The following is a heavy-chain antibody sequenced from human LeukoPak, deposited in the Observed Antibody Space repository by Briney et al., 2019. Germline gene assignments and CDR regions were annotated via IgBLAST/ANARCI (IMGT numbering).Heavy chain of an antibody. CDR1: GDSFTTYD. CDR2: MNPKSGNT. Sequence: ASVKVSCNISGDSFTTYDINWVRQATGQGLEWMGWMNPKSGNTVYAQKFQGRPTLTRDISISTAYMELSSLRSEDTAVYFCARAITIFDYYYMDVWGKGTTVTVSS. J-gene: IGHJ6*03. CDR3: ARAITIFDYYYMDV. V-gene: IGHV1-8*01. D-gene: IGHD3-3*01.